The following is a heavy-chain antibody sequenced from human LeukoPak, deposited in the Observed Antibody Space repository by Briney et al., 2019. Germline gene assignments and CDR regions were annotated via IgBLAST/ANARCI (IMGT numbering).Heavy chain of an antibody. CDR2: ISAYNGNT. CDR3: ASQPLYGYVLFDY. Sequence: ASVTVSCKASGCTFTSYGISWVRQAPGQGLEWMGWISAYNGNTNYAQKLQGRVTMTTDTSTSTAYMELRSLRSDDTAVYYCASQPLYGYVLFDYWGQGTLVTVSS. D-gene: IGHD3-16*01. CDR1: GCTFTSYG. V-gene: IGHV1-18*01. J-gene: IGHJ4*02.